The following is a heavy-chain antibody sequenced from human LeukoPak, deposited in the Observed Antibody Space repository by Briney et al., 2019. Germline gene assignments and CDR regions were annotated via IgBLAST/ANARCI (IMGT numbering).Heavy chain of an antibody. CDR2: IYYSGST. CDR3: ARDFKRVRYYGSGSYGGYFDY. J-gene: IGHJ4*02. V-gene: IGHV4-39*07. Sequence: PSETLSLTCTVSGGSISSSSYYWGWIRQPPGKGLEWIGSIYYSGSTYYNPSLKSRVTISVDTSKNQFSLKLSSVTAADTAVYYCARDFKRVRYYGSGSYGGYFDYWGQGTLVTVSS. CDR1: GGSISSSSYY. D-gene: IGHD3-10*01.